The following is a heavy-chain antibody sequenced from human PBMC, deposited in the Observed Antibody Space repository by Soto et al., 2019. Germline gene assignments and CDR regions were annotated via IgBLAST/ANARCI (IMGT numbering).Heavy chain of an antibody. CDR1: GDSISSSEW. D-gene: IGHD1-20*01. CDR3: ARGGITAVRNYYFDH. V-gene: IGHV4-4*02. CDR2: IHHSGPT. Sequence: SETLSLTCKVYGDSISSSEWWSWVRQPPGKGLEWIAEIHHSGPTNYNPSLQSRVTITVDKSKNQISLRLSTVTAADTAVYYCARGGITAVRNYYFDHWGQGTLVTVSS. J-gene: IGHJ4*02.